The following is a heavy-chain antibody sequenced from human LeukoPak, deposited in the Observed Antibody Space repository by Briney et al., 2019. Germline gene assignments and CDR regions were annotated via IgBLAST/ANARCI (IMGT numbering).Heavy chain of an antibody. V-gene: IGHV3-30*04. CDR2: ISNDGSKE. J-gene: IGHJ4*02. CDR1: GFTFSNYA. CDR3: ARVVGGDY. Sequence: GRSLRLSCAASGFTFSNYAMHWVRQAPGKGLEWVGVISNDGSKEDYADSGKGRFTISRDNFKNTLYLQMNSLRAEDTAVYYCARVVGGDYWGQGTLVTVSS. D-gene: IGHD2-15*01.